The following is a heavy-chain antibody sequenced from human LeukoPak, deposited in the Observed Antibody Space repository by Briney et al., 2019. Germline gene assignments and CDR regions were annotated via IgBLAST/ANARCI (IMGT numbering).Heavy chain of an antibody. CDR2: ISSSSSYI. V-gene: IGHV3-21*01. CDR1: GFTFSSYS. D-gene: IGHD1-26*01. Sequence: PGGSLRLSCAASGFTFSSYSMNWVRQAPGKGLEWVSSISSSSSYIYYADSVKGRFTISRDNAKNSLYLQMNSLRAEDTAVYYCAKTRVFSGSYYGDFNYWGQGTLVTVSS. CDR3: AKTRVFSGSYYGDFNY. J-gene: IGHJ4*02.